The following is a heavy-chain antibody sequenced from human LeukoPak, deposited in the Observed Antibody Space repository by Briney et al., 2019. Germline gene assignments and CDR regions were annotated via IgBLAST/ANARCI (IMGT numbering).Heavy chain of an antibody. V-gene: IGHV4-59*08. J-gene: IGHJ3*02. CDR3: ARQGFGPRDAFDI. Sequence: IPSETLSLTCTVSGGSISSYYWSWIRQPPGKGLEWIGYIYYSGSTNYNPSLKSRVTISVDTSKNQFSLKLSSVTAADTAVYYCARQGFGPRDAFDIWGQGTMVTVSS. CDR2: IYYSGST. D-gene: IGHD3-10*01. CDR1: GGSISSYY.